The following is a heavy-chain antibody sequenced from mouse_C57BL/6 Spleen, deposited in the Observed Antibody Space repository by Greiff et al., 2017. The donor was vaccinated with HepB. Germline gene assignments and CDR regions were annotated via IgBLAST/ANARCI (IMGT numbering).Heavy chain of an antibody. CDR1: GFTFSSYA. V-gene: IGHV5-4*01. Sequence: DVQLQESGGGLVKPGGSLKLSCAASGFTFSSYAMSWVRQTPEKRLEWVATISDGGSYTYYPDNAKNNLYLQMSHLKSEDTAMYYCARAGTGAWFAYWGQGTLVTVSA. D-gene: IGHD4-1*01. J-gene: IGHJ3*01. CDR3: ARAGTGAWFAY. CDR2: ISDGGSYT.